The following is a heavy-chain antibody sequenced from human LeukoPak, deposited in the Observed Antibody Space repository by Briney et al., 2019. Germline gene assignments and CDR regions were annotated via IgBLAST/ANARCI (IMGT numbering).Heavy chain of an antibody. V-gene: IGHV1-2*02. Sequence: ASVKVSFMTSGYTFNDYYLHWVRQAPGQGLKWMGWINPSSGVTKYVQKFQGRVTMTRDTSISTGYMELSRLRSDDTAVYYCARPIRGSYVEDAFDMWGQGTMVTVSA. D-gene: IGHD1-26*01. J-gene: IGHJ3*02. CDR2: INPSSGVT. CDR3: ARPIRGSYVEDAFDM. CDR1: GYTFNDYY.